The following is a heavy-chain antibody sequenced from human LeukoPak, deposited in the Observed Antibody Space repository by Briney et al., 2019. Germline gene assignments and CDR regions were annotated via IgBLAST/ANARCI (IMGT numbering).Heavy chain of an antibody. D-gene: IGHD3-22*01. CDR2: ISAYNGNT. J-gene: IGHJ4*02. Sequence: ASVKVSCKASGYTFTSYGISWVRQAPGQGLEWMGWISAYNGNTNYAQKLQGRITMTTDTSTSTAYMELRSLRSDDTAVYYCARADSSGTPNLSWGQGTLVTVSS. V-gene: IGHV1-18*01. CDR1: GYTFTSYG. CDR3: ARADSSGTPNLS.